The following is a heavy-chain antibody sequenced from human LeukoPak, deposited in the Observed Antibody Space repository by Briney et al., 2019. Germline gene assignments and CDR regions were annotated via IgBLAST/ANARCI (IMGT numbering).Heavy chain of an antibody. J-gene: IGHJ4*02. CDR3: ARGGGIYYDSSGYPSWDY. V-gene: IGHV4-30-4*01. CDR2: IYYSGST. CDR1: GGSFSSGNYY. D-gene: IGHD3-22*01. Sequence: SQTLSLTCTVSGGSFSSGNYYWSWLPQPPGKGLEWNGKIYYSGSTYYNPSLKSRVTISVDTSKNQFSLKLSSVTAADTAVYYCARGGGIYYDSSGYPSWDYWGQGTLVTVSS.